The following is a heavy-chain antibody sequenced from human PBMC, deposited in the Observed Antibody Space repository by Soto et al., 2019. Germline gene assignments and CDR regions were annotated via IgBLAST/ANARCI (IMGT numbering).Heavy chain of an antibody. CDR2: IYYSGST. Sequence: QVQLQESGPGLVKPSQTLSLTCTVSGGSISSGDYYWSWIRQPPGKGLEWIGYIYYSGSTYYNPSLRSRVTISVDTSKNQFSLQLSSVTAADTAVYYCARDHPNVLVPAAAQNWFDPWGQGTLVTVSS. D-gene: IGHD2-2*01. CDR1: GGSISSGDYY. V-gene: IGHV4-30-4*01. CDR3: ARDHPNVLVPAAAQNWFDP. J-gene: IGHJ5*02.